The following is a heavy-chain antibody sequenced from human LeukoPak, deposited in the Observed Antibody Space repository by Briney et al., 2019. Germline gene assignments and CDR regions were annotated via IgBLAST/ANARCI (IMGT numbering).Heavy chain of an antibody. V-gene: IGHV4-59*01. D-gene: IGHD3-22*01. J-gene: IGHJ6*03. CDR2: IYYSGST. CDR1: GGSISSYY. Sequence: SSETLSLTCTVSGGSISSYYWSWIRQPPGKGLEWIGNIYYSGSTNYNPSLKSRVTISVDTSKNQFSLKLSSVTAADTAVYYCTRGSIAYYYMDVWGKGTTVTVSS. CDR3: TRGSIAYYYMDV.